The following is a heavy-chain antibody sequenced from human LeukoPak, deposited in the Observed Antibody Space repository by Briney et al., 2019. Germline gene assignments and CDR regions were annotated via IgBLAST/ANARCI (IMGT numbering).Heavy chain of an antibody. D-gene: IGHD1-7*01. CDR3: AKEGKTRNWNYFQAKPVY. Sequence: PGGSLRLSCAASGFSFSVYWMHWVRQAPGKGPVWVSRIKTDGSITDYADSVKGRFTISRDNSKNTLYLQMNSLRVEDTAVYYCAKEGKTRNWNYFQAKPVYWGQGTLVIVSS. CDR1: GFSFSVYW. J-gene: IGHJ4*02. V-gene: IGHV3-74*01. CDR2: IKTDGSIT.